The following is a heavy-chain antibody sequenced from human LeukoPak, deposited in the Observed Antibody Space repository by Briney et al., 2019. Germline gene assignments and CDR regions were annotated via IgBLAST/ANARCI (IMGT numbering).Heavy chain of an antibody. CDR3: AKALRYFDWLPFPDYYYGMDV. CDR2: ISYDGSNK. D-gene: IGHD3-9*01. CDR1: GFTFSSYA. J-gene: IGHJ6*04. V-gene: IGHV3-30*04. Sequence: GRSLRLSCAASGFTFSSYAMHWVRQAPGKGLEWVAVISYDGSNKYYADSVKGRFTISRDNSKNTLYLQMNSLRAEDTAVYYCAKALRYFDWLPFPDYYYGMDVWGKGTTVTVPS.